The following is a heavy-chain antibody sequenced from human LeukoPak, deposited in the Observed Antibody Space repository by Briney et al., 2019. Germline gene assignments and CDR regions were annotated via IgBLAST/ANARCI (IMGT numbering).Heavy chain of an antibody. CDR2: IDTAGDT. CDR3: ARGAIGAAAGTLDY. D-gene: IGHD6-13*01. J-gene: IGHJ4*02. Sequence: GGSLRLSCAASGFTFSSYDMHWVRQGTGKGLEWVSGIDTAGDTYYPGSVKGRFTTSRENAKKSLYLQMNSLRAGDTAVYYCARGAIGAAAGTLDYWGQGTLVTVSS. V-gene: IGHV3-13*04. CDR1: GFTFSSYD.